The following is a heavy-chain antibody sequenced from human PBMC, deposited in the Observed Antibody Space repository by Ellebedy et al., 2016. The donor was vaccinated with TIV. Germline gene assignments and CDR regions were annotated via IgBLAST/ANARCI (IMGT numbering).Heavy chain of an antibody. CDR3: ARGSNYAFDI. D-gene: IGHD5-24*01. J-gene: IGHJ3*02. Sequence: GESLKISXAASGFTFSTYGMHWVRQAPGKGLEWVAVIGFDGSGEYYANSVKGRFTISRDDAKNSLYLQMNSLRDEDTAVYYCARGSNYAFDIWGQGTMVTVSS. V-gene: IGHV3-33*08. CDR1: GFTFSTYG. CDR2: IGFDGSGE.